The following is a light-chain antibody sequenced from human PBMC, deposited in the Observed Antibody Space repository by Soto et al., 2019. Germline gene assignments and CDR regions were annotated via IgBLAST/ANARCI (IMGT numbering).Light chain of an antibody. CDR1: QSVSSSY. V-gene: IGKV3-20*01. CDR3: QQYVRSPWT. J-gene: IGKJ1*01. Sequence: EIGFRQSPGTLTLSPGERATLSCRASQSVSSSYLAWYQQKPGQAPRLLIYGASSRAEGISDRFSGSGSGTDFILTIRRLEPEDFAVYYCQQYVRSPWTFGQGTKV. CDR2: GAS.